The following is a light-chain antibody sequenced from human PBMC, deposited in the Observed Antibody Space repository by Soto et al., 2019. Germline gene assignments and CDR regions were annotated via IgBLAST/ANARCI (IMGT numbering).Light chain of an antibody. J-gene: IGLJ1*01. V-gene: IGLV2-14*01. Sequence: QSVLTQPASVSGSPGQSITISCTGTSSDVGGYDYVSWYQLHPGKAPKLMVFEVNNRPSGVSYRFSGSKSGNTASLTISGLQAEDEADYFCSSYSISTASLFGTGTKLTVL. CDR3: SSYSISTASL. CDR2: EVN. CDR1: SSDVGGYDY.